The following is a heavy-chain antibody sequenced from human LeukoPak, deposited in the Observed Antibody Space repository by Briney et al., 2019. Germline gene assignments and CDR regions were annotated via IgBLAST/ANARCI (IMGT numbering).Heavy chain of an antibody. CDR2: INPNSGGT. CDR1: GYTFTGYY. CDR3: ARARGVRRDAVDI. Sequence: ASVNVSCKASGYTFTGYYMHWVRQAPGQGLEWIGWINPNSGGTNCAQKFPGRVTMTRETSTSTVYMELNSLTSEDTAVYYCARARGVRRDAVDIWGRGTMVTVSS. D-gene: IGHD2-21*01. J-gene: IGHJ3*02. V-gene: IGHV1-2*02.